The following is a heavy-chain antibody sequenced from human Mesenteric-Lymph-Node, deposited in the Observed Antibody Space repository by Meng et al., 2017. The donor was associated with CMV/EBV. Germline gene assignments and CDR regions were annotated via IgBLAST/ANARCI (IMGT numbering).Heavy chain of an antibody. CDR3: AKDGLGQEIFGVVILNLDY. V-gene: IGHV3-11*04. Sequence: GESLKISCAASGFTFSDYYMSWIRQAPGKGLEWVSYISSSGSTIYYADSVKGRFTISRDNSKNTLYLQMNSLRAEDTAVYYCAKDGLGQEIFGVVILNLDYWGQGTLVTVSS. CDR2: ISSSGSTI. CDR1: GFTFSDYY. J-gene: IGHJ4*02. D-gene: IGHD3-3*01.